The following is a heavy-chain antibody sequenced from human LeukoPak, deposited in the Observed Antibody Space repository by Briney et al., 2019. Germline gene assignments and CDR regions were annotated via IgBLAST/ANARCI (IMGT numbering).Heavy chain of an antibody. CDR2: ISSSGSAI. CDR3: ARSIAAAGGFDY. CDR1: GFTFSDYY. Sequence: GGSLRLSCAASGFTFSDYYMTWIRQAPGKGMEWVSYISSSGSAIYYADSVKGRFTISRDNAKNSLYLQMNSLRAEDTAVYYCARSIAAAGGFDYWGQGTLVTVSS. V-gene: IGHV3-11*04. J-gene: IGHJ4*02. D-gene: IGHD6-13*01.